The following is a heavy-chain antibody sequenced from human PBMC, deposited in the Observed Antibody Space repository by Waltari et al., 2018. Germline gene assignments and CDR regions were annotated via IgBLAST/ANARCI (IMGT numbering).Heavy chain of an antibody. CDR2: IKEDVGEK. Sequence: EVQLVASGGGLVQPRGSLKLSCAPSGFTFTNHWMTCARQAPGKGLEWVANIKEDVGEKYYVDSVKGRVTISKDNAKNSVYLQMSSLRVEDTAVYYCVRAGWELDYWGQGNLVTVSS. D-gene: IGHD1-26*01. CDR3: VRAGWELDY. CDR1: GFTFTNHW. J-gene: IGHJ4*02. V-gene: IGHV3-7*01.